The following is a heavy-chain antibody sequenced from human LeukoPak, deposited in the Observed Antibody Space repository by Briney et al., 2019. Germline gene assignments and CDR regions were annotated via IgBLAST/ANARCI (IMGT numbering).Heavy chain of an antibody. D-gene: IGHD6-13*01. J-gene: IGHJ4*02. CDR2: IYSGGST. CDR3: ARFYSSSWFDY. CDR1: GFTVSSNY. Sequence: SGGSLSLSCAASGFTVSSNYMSWVRQAPGKGLEWVSVIYSGGSTYYADSVKGRFTISRDNSKNTLYLQMNSLRAEDTAVYYSARFYSSSWFDYWGQGTLVTVSS. V-gene: IGHV3-53*01.